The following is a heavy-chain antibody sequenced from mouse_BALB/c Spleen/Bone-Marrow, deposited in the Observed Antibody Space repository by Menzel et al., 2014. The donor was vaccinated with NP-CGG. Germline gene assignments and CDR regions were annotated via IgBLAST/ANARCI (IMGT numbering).Heavy chain of an antibody. CDR2: IYPSDSYT. D-gene: IGHD2-10*02. CDR1: GYTFTSYW. Sequence: QVQLQQSGAELVRPGASVKLSCKASGYTFTSYWINWVKQRPGQGLEWIGNIYPSDSYTNYNQKFKDKATLTVDKSSSTAYMQLSSPTPEDSAVYYCTREYGNYPFDYWGQGTTLTVSS. J-gene: IGHJ2*01. V-gene: IGHV1-69*02. CDR3: TREYGNYPFDY.